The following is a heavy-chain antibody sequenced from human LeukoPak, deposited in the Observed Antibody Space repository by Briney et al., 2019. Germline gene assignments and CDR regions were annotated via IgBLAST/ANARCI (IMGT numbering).Heavy chain of an antibody. CDR2: ISSSSSYI. Sequence: GGSLRLSCAASGFTFSSYSMNWVRQAPGKGLEWVSSISSSSSYIYYADSVKGRFTISRDNAKNSLYLQMNSLRAEDTAVYYCAISLYCSGGSCYPSAEYFQHWGQGTLVTVSS. V-gene: IGHV3-21*01. CDR1: GFTFSSYS. D-gene: IGHD2-15*01. J-gene: IGHJ1*01. CDR3: AISLYCSGGSCYPSAEYFQH.